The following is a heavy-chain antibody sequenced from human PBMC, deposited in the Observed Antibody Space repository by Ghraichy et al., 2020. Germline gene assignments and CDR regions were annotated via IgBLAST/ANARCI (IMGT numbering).Heavy chain of an antibody. Sequence: ASVKVSCKASGYTFTAYHIHWVRRAPGQGPEWMGWINPRNAATNFAQNFQGWVTMTRDTSISTAYMELRGLKSDDTAVYYCARGRRGHSFGQRSYFDYWGQGTLVTFSS. CDR1: GYTFTAYH. CDR2: INPRNAAT. J-gene: IGHJ4*02. CDR3: ARGRRGHSFGQRSYFDY. V-gene: IGHV1-2*04. D-gene: IGHD5-18*01.